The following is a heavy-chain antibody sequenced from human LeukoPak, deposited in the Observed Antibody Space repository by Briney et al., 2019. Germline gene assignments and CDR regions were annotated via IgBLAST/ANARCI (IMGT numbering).Heavy chain of an antibody. D-gene: IGHD6-19*01. J-gene: IGHJ5*02. CDR1: GFTFSSYS. V-gene: IGHV3-21*01. CDR2: TSSSSSYI. Sequence: PGGSLRLSCAASGFTFSSYSMNWVRQAPGKGLEWVSSTSSSSSYIYYADSVTGRFTISRDNAKNSLYLQMNSLRAEDTAVYYCARRGGIAVSNWFDPWGQGTLVTVSS. CDR3: ARRGGIAVSNWFDP.